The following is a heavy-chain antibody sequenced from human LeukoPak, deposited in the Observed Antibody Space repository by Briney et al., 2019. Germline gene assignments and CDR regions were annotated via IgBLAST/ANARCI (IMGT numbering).Heavy chain of an antibody. CDR3: AKCGNSGCHLIDY. J-gene: IGHJ4*02. V-gene: IGHV3-23*01. Sequence: PPGGSLRLSCVASGFTFTTNAMSWVRQAPGKGLEWVSAISGRTGGTYYADSVKGRFTISRDNSKSTLYLQMDSLRAEDTAVYYCAKCGNSGCHLIDYWGQGTLVTVSS. D-gene: IGHD5-12*01. CDR2: ISGRTGGT. CDR1: GFTFTTNA.